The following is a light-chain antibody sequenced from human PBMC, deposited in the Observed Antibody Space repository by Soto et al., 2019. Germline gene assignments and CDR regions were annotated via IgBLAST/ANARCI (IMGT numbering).Light chain of an antibody. V-gene: IGKV3-20*01. CDR1: QTVRNNY. CDR2: GAS. Sequence: EFVLTQSPCTLSLSPGERATLSCRASQTVRNNYLAWYQQKPGQAPRLLIYGASSRATGIPDRFSGSGSGTDFTLTISRLEPEDFAVYYCQQYGSSPWTFGQGTKVDIK. J-gene: IGKJ1*01. CDR3: QQYGSSPWT.